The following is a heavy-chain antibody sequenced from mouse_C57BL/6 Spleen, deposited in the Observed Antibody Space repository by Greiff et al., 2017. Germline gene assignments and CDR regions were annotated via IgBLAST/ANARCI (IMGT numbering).Heavy chain of an antibody. D-gene: IGHD2-1*01. Sequence: EVKLMESGGGLVQPGGSLSLSCAASGFTFTDYYMSWVRQPPGKALEWLGFIRNKANGYTTEYSASVKGRFTISRGNSQSILYLQMNALRAEDSATYYCARFSPLPNYYAMDYWGQGTSVTVSS. CDR2: IRNKANGYTT. CDR3: ARFSPLPNYYAMDY. CDR1: GFTFTDYY. J-gene: IGHJ4*01. V-gene: IGHV7-3*01.